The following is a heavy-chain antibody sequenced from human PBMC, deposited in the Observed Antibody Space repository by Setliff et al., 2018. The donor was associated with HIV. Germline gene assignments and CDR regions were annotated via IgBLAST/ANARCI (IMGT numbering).Heavy chain of an antibody. CDR3: AREIQFSATTYYYYYMDD. CDR2: IYTSGST. J-gene: IGHJ6*03. V-gene: IGHV4-4*07. D-gene: IGHD5-18*01. Sequence: LSLTCTVSGGFISSYYWNWIRQPAGKGLEWIGRIYTSGSTNYNPSLKSRVTMSVDTSKNQFSLKVTSVTAADTAVYYCAREIQFSATTYYYYYMDDWGRGTTVTVSS. CDR1: GGFISSYY.